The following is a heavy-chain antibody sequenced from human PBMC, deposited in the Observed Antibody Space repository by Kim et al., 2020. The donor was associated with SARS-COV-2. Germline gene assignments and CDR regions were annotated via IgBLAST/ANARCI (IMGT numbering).Heavy chain of an antibody. CDR1: GFTFSNYD. Sequence: GGSLRLSCAASGFTFSNYDMHWVRQATGKGLEWVSAIGTAGDTYYPGSVKGRFTISRENAKNSLYLQMNSLRAGDTAVYYCARGAEFTGYSSGWFRYYYVMDVWGQGTTVTVSS. CDR3: ARGAEFTGYSSGWFRYYYVMDV. V-gene: IGHV3-13*01. D-gene: IGHD6-19*01. CDR2: IGTAGDT. J-gene: IGHJ6*02.